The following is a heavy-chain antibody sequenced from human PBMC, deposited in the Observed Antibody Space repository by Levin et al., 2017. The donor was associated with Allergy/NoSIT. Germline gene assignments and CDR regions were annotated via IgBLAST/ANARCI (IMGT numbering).Heavy chain of an antibody. Sequence: GESLKISCAASGFTVSSKYMSWVRQAPGKGLEWVSVIYSGGSTYYADSVKGRFTISRDNSKNTLYLQMNSLRAEDTAVYYCAGGNHHYYYMDVWGKGTTVTVSS. CDR1: GFTVSSKY. J-gene: IGHJ6*03. CDR2: IYSGGST. V-gene: IGHV3-53*01. CDR3: AGGNHHYYYMDV. D-gene: IGHD3-16*01.